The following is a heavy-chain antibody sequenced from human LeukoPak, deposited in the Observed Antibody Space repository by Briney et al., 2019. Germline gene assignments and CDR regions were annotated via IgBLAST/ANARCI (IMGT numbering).Heavy chain of an antibody. CDR1: GYSMATTSYY. Sequence: SETLSLTCSVSGYSMATTSYYWNWIRQSPGKGLEWIGNIFPNGRTNYNPSLKSRVSISVHTSRNQFSLQLTSATAADTAVYYCARSIHSFGSYYFDSWGQGPLVIVSS. D-gene: IGHD5-18*01. J-gene: IGHJ4*02. CDR3: ARSIHSFGSYYFDS. V-gene: IGHV4-39*01. CDR2: IFPNGRT.